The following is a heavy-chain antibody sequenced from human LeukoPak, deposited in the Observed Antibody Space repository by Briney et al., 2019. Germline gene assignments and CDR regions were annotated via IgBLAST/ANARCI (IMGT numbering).Heavy chain of an antibody. V-gene: IGHV5-51*01. D-gene: IGHD6-19*01. CDR3: ARLSADYGMDV. J-gene: IGHJ6*02. CDR2: IYPGDSDT. Sequence: RGESLKISCKGSGYRFTTYWISWVRQMPGKGLEWMGIIYPGDSDTTYSPSFQSQVTISADKSISTAYLQWSSLKASDTAMYYCARLSADYGMDVWGQGTTVTVS. CDR1: GYRFTTYW.